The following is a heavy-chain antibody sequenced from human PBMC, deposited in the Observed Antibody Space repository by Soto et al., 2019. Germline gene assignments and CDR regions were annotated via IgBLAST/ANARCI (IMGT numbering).Heavy chain of an antibody. J-gene: IGHJ4*02. Sequence: SETLSLTCTVSGGSISSYLWSWIRQPPGKGLEWIGYIYYSGSTNYNPSLKSRVTMSVDTSKNQFYLKLSSVTAADTALYYCARSGIVTTGTDYFDYWGQGIQVTVSS. CDR3: ARSGIVTTGTDYFDY. V-gene: IGHV4-59*01. CDR2: IYYSGST. CDR1: GGSISSYL. D-gene: IGHD1-1*01.